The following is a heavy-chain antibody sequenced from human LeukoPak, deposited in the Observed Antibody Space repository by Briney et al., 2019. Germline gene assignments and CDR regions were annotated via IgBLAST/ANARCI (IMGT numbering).Heavy chain of an antibody. CDR1: GGSISSYY. J-gene: IGHJ4*02. D-gene: IGHD3-22*01. CDR3: ARGTYYYDSSGYYYLLDY. Sequence: PSETLSLTCTVSGGSISSYYWSWIRQPPGKGLEWIGYIYYSGSTNYNPSLKSRVTISVDTSKNQFSLKLSSVTAADTAVYYCARGTYYYDSSGYYYLLDYWGQGTLVTVSS. CDR2: IYYSGST. V-gene: IGHV4-59*01.